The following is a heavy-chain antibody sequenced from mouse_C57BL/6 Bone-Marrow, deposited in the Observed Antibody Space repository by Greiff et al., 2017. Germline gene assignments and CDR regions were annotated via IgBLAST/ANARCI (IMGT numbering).Heavy chain of an antibody. CDR1: GFTFSSYA. J-gene: IGHJ4*01. CDR2: ISDGGSYT. V-gene: IGHV5-4*01. Sequence: EVHLVESGGGLVKPGGSLKLSCAASGFTFSSYAISWVRQTPEKRLEWVATISDGGSYTYYPDNVKGRFPISRANAKNNLYLQMSHLKSEDTAMYYCARDRGMDYWGQGTSVTVSS. CDR3: ARDRGMDY.